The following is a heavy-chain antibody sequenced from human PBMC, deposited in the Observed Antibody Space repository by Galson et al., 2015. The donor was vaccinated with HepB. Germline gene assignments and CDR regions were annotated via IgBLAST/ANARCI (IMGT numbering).Heavy chain of an antibody. CDR1: GFTFSSYS. J-gene: IGHJ5*02. Sequence: SLRLSCAASGFTFSSYSMNWVRQAPGKELEWVSSISSSSSYTHDADSVKGRFTISRDNAKNSLYLQMNSLRAEDTAVYYCARALWFGESPNWFDPWGQGTLVTVSS. V-gene: IGHV3-21*01. CDR2: ISSSSSYT. D-gene: IGHD3-10*01. CDR3: ARALWFGESPNWFDP.